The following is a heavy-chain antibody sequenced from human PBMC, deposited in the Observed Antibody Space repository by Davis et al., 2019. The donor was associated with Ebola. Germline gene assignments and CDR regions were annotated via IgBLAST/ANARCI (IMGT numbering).Heavy chain of an antibody. J-gene: IGHJ6*02. Sequence: MPSETLSLTCAVYGGSINNYFWSWIRQPPGKGLEWIGNIHYLGNTNYNPSLKSRVTMSVDTSKNQFSLKLSSVTAADTAVYYCARGNYGDYIVLYYYNMDVWGQGTTVTVSS. V-gene: IGHV4-59*01. CDR2: IHYLGNT. D-gene: IGHD4-17*01. CDR1: GGSINNYF. CDR3: ARGNYGDYIVLYYYNMDV.